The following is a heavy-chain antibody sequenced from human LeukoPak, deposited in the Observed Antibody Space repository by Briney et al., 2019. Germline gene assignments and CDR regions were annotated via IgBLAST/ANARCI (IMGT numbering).Heavy chain of an antibody. D-gene: IGHD5-12*01. J-gene: IGHJ4*03. CDR2: INPNTGGT. CDR3: ARDLATIDGIAWYYFEN. CDR1: GYTFTGHY. V-gene: IGHV1-2*02. Sequence: ASVKVSCKASGYTFTGHYIHWVRQAPGQGFEWMGWINPNTGGTDYAQKFQDRIAISTYTSIGTAHMELSRLRSDDTALYYCARDLATIDGIAWYYFENWGQGTTVTVSS.